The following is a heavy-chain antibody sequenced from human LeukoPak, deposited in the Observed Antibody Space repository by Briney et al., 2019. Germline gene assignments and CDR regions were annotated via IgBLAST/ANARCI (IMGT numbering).Heavy chain of an antibody. V-gene: IGHV3-74*01. CDR3: AGQTVVGATDY. Sequence: GGSLRLSCAASGFTFSSYWMHWVRQAPGKGLVWVSRIKSDGSSTSYADSVQGRFTISRDNAKNTLCLQMNSLRAEDTAVYYCAGQTVVGATDYWGQGTLVTVSS. D-gene: IGHD1-26*01. CDR1: GFTFSSYW. J-gene: IGHJ4*02. CDR2: IKSDGSST.